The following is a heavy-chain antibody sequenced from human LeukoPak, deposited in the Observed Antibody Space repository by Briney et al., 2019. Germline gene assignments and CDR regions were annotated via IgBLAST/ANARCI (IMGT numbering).Heavy chain of an antibody. J-gene: IGHJ3*02. D-gene: IGHD4-17*01. Sequence: SVKVSCKASGFTFISSAVQWVRQARGRRLEWIGWIVVGSGNTNYAQKFQERVTITRDMSTSTAYMELSSLRSEDTAVYYCAADSTGRDAFDIWGQGTMATVSS. V-gene: IGHV1-58*01. CDR1: GFTFISSA. CDR2: IVVGSGNT. CDR3: AADSTGRDAFDI.